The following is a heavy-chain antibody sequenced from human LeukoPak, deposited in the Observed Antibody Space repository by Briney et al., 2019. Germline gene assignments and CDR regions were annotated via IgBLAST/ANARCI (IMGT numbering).Heavy chain of an antibody. CDR3: ARARGMAAAGNWFDP. J-gene: IGHJ5*02. D-gene: IGHD6-13*01. CDR2: IYTSGST. V-gene: IGHV4-61*02. CDR1: GGSISSGSYY. Sequence: SETLSLTCTVSGGSISSGSYYWSWIRQPAGKGLEWIGRIYTSGSTNYNPSLKSRVTISIDTSKNQFSLKLSSVTAADTAVYFCARARGMAAAGNWFDPWGQGTVVTVSS.